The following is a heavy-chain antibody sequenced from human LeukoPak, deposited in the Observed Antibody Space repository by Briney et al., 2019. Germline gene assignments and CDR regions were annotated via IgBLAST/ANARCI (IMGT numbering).Heavy chain of an antibody. V-gene: IGHV4-4*07. J-gene: IGHJ5*02. CDR3: ARGDRAVAGAWGWFDP. CDR2: IHASGST. Sequence: SETLSLTCTVSNGSISSYYWSWIRQPAGKGLEWIGRIHASGSTNYDPSLKSRVTMSVDTPKNQFSLKLSSVTAADTAIYFCARGDRAVAGAWGWFDPWGQGTLVTVSS. D-gene: IGHD6-19*01. CDR1: NGSISSYY.